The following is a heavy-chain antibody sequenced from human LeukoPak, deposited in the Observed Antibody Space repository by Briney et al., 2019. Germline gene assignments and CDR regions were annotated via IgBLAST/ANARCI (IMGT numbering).Heavy chain of an antibody. CDR3: ARDSGYSSPGAFDI. V-gene: IGHV4-59*01. Sequence: SETLSLTCTVSGGSISSYYWRWIRQPPGRGLEWIGHFYYSGSTNYNPSRKSRVTISVDTSKNQFSLKLSSVTAADTAVYYCARDSGYSSPGAFDIWGQGTMVTVSS. D-gene: IGHD5-18*01. CDR1: GGSISSYY. J-gene: IGHJ3*02. CDR2: FYYSGST.